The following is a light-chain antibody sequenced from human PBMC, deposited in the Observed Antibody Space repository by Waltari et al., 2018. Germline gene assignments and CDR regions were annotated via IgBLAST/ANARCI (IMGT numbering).Light chain of an antibody. J-gene: IGLJ3*02. V-gene: IGLV2-14*03. CDR3: SSYTTSNTLWV. Sequence: QSALTQPASVSGSPGQSITISCTGTSSDVGDYNFVSWYQQHPGKAPQLIISHVNSRPSGVSNRFSGSKSGNTASLTISELQAEDVADYYCSSYTTSNTLWVFGGGTKLTVL. CDR1: SSDVGDYNF. CDR2: HVN.